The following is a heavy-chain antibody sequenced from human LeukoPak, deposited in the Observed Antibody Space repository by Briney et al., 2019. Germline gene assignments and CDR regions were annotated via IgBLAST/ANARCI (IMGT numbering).Heavy chain of an antibody. CDR1: GGSFNSFA. Sequence: ASVKVSCKSSGGSFNSFAISWVRQAPGQGLEWMGGIIPIFGAPNYAQKFQGRVTITADRDTNTAYMEVSSLSFEDTAVYYCARENRHNWNSELKLYWLDSWGQGTQVTVSS. CDR2: IIPIFGAP. V-gene: IGHV1-69*06. CDR3: ARENRHNWNSELKLYWLDS. J-gene: IGHJ5*01. D-gene: IGHD1-7*01.